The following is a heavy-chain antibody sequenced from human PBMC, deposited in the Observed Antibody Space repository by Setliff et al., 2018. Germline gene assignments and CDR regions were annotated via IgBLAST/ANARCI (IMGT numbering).Heavy chain of an antibody. V-gene: IGHV3-7*01. D-gene: IGHD5-18*01. Sequence: GGSLRLSCAASGFTFSSYWMSWVRQAPGKGLEWVANIKQDGSEKYYVDSVKGRFTISRDNAKNSLYLQMNSLRAEDTAVYYCASFTRGYSYGSKDYWGQGALVTVSS. CDR2: IKQDGSEK. J-gene: IGHJ4*02. CDR3: ASFTRGYSYGSKDY. CDR1: GFTFSSYW.